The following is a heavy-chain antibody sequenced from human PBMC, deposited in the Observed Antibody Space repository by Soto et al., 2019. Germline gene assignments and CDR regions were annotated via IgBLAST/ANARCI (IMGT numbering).Heavy chain of an antibody. J-gene: IGHJ5*02. D-gene: IGHD3-10*01. CDR2: FDPEDGET. Sequence: ASVKVSCKVSGYTLTELSMHWVRQAPGKGLEWMGGFDPEDGETIYAQKFQGRVTMTEDTSTDTAYMELSSLRSEDTAVYYCATDRGYYGSGSRPMWFDPWGQGTLVTVSS. CDR3: ATDRGYYGSGSRPMWFDP. CDR1: GYTLTELS. V-gene: IGHV1-24*01.